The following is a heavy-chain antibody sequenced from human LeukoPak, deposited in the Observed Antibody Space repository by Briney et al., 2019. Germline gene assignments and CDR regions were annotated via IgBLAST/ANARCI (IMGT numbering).Heavy chain of an antibody. J-gene: IGHJ4*02. V-gene: IGHV4-39*01. CDR1: GRSISSSSYY. Sequence: SETLSLTCTVSGRSISSSSYYWGWIRQPPGKGLEWIGSIYYSGSTYYNPSLKSRVTISVDTSKNQFSLKLSSVTAADTAVYYCASHKGDYDILTGFDYWGQGTLVTVSS. D-gene: IGHD3-9*01. CDR2: IYYSGST. CDR3: ASHKGDYDILTGFDY.